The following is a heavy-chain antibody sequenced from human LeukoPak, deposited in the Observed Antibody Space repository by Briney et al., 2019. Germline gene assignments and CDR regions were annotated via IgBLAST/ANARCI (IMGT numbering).Heavy chain of an antibody. Sequence: GGSLRLSCAASGFTFSSYAMHWVRQAPGKGLEWVAVISYDGSNKYYADSVKGRFTISRDNSKNTLYLQMNSLRAEDTAVYYCAREVSSRIDFDYWGQGTLVTVSS. CDR2: ISYDGSNK. D-gene: IGHD6-13*01. V-gene: IGHV3-30*04. CDR3: AREVSSRIDFDY. J-gene: IGHJ4*02. CDR1: GFTFSSYA.